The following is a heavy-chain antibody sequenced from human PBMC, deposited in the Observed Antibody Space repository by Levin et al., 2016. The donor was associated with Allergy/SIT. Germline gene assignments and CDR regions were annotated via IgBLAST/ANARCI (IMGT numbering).Heavy chain of an antibody. CDR1: GYTFTSNW. J-gene: IGHJ4*02. D-gene: IGHD2-15*01. CDR2: IDPSDSYT. V-gene: IGHV5-10-1*01. Sequence: ESLKISCQGSGYTFTSNWISWVRQLPGKGLEWMGRIDPSDSYTNYNPSFQGHVTISADRSINTAYLQWSSLKASDTAIYYCARAAFCSGDGCYSDYFDYWGQGTLLTVSS. CDR3: ARAAFCSGDGCYSDYFDY.